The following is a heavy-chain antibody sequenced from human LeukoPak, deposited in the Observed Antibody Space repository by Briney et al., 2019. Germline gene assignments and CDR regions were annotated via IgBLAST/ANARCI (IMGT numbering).Heavy chain of an antibody. J-gene: IGHJ4*02. CDR1: GFTFSNCW. CDR3: VTDVSGSLGD. Sequence: GGSLRLSCAVSGFTFSNCWMNWVRQAPGKGLEWVANIRKDGSEKHYVDSVKGRFTISRDNAKNSLYLQMSSLRAEDTAVYYCVTDVSGSLGDWGQGTLVTVSS. D-gene: IGHD5-12*01. V-gene: IGHV3-7*05. CDR2: IRKDGSEK.